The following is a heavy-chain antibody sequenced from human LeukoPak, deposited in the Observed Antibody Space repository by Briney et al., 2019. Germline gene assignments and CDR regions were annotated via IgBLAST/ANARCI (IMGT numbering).Heavy chain of an antibody. CDR2: IFPSGGEI. CDR1: GFTFSTFA. V-gene: IGHV3-23*01. CDR3: ATYRQVLLPFES. Sequence: GGSLRLSCAASGFTFSTFAMIWVRQPPGKGLEWVSSIFPSGGEIHYADSVRGRFTISRDNSKSTLSMQMNSLRAEDTAIYYCATYRQVLLPFESWGEGTLVTVSS. J-gene: IGHJ4*02. D-gene: IGHD2-8*02.